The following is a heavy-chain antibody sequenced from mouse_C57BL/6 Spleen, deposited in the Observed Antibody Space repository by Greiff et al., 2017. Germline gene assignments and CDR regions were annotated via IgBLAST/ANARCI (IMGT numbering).Heavy chain of an antibody. CDR1: GYAFTSYW. CDR3: ARREENDYGMDY. Sequence: QVQLQQPGAELVMPGASVKISCKASGYAFTSYWMHWVKQRPGQGLEWIGKIDPADSYTNYNGKFKGKSTLTVDKSSSTAYMQLSSLTSEDSAVYCCARREENDYGMDYWGQGTLVTVSA. CDR2: IDPADSYT. V-gene: IGHV1-69*01. J-gene: IGHJ4*01.